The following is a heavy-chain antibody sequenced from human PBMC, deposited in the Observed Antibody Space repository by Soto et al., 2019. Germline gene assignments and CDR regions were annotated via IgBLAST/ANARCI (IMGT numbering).Heavy chain of an antibody. CDR2: IYYSGST. D-gene: IGHD3-22*01. V-gene: IGHV4-59*01. J-gene: IGHJ4*02. CDR1: GGSISSYY. Sequence: PSETLSLTCTVSGGSISSYYWSWIRQPPGKGLEWIGYIYYSGSTNYNPSLKSRVTISVDTSKNQFSLKLSSVTAADTAVYYCARDYYDSSGYYIIDYWGQGTLVTVSS. CDR3: ARDYYDSSGYYIIDY.